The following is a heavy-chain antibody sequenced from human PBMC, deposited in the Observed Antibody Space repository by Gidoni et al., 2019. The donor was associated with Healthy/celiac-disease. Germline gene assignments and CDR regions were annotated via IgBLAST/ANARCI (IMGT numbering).Heavy chain of an antibody. CDR2: ISSSRSTI. D-gene: IGHD2-8*01. J-gene: IGHJ6*02. Sequence: EVQLVESGGGLVQPGGSLSLSCVASGFTFSSHSKMRVRQAPGKGLEWVSYISSSRSTIYYADSVKGRFTISRDNAKNSLYLQMNILGDEDTAVYYCARSEIVLMVYTPYYYYGMDVWGQGTTVTVSS. V-gene: IGHV3-48*02. CDR3: ARSEIVLMVYTPYYYYGMDV. CDR1: GFTFSSHS.